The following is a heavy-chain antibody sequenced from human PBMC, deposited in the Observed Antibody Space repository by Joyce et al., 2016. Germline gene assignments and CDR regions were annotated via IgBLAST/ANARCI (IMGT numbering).Heavy chain of an antibody. CDR1: GFNFSNYW. D-gene: IGHD3-16*01. CDR3: ARGKDAPMLFVALEFYGMDV. CDR2: IKSDGTGT. J-gene: IGHJ6*02. Sequence: EVQLVESGGGLVQPGGSLRLSCAASGFNFSNYWMHWVRQSPGQGLVWGSRIKSDGTGTSYADSVKGRFTISRDNAKNTLYVQMNSLRAEDTAVYYCARGKDAPMLFVALEFYGMDVWGQGTTVIVSS. V-gene: IGHV3-74*01.